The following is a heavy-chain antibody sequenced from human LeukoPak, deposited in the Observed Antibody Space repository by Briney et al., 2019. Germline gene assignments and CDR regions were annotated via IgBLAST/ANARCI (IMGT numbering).Heavy chain of an antibody. CDR1: GGSISSGGYY. D-gene: IGHD5-18*01. CDR3: ARGGLRGYSYGQRFDY. CDR2: IYYSGST. Sequence: SQTLSLTCTVSGGSISSGGYYWSWIRQHPGKGLDWIGYIYYSGSTNYNPSLKSRVTISVDTSKNQFSLKLSSVTAADTAVYYCARGGLRGYSYGQRFDYWGQGILVTVSS. J-gene: IGHJ4*02. V-gene: IGHV4-61*08.